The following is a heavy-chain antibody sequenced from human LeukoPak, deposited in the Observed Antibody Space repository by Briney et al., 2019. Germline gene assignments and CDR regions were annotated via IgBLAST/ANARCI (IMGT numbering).Heavy chain of an antibody. CDR3: ARDVDTAMVTQYWFDP. CDR1: GYTFTGYY. J-gene: IGHJ5*02. V-gene: IGHV1-2*02. D-gene: IGHD5-18*01. Sequence: ASVKVSCKASGYTFTGYYMHWVRQAPGQGLEWMGWINPNSGGTNYAQKFQGRVTMTRDTSISTAYMELSRLRSDDTAVYYCARDVDTAMVTQYWFDPWGQGTLVTVSS. CDR2: INPNSGGT.